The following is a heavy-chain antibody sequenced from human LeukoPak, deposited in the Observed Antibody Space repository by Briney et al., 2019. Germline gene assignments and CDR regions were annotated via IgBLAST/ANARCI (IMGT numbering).Heavy chain of an antibody. CDR1: GFIFSTYG. Sequence: PGGSLRLSCAASGFIFSTYGMHWVRQAPGKGLEWVAFLRSDGTDHHYADSVQGRFTISRDNSKSTLFLQMNSLRAEDTAVYYYGKHDSSSYYWVQGTLVTVSS. J-gene: IGHJ4*02. CDR3: GKHDSSSYY. V-gene: IGHV3-30*02. D-gene: IGHD3-22*01. CDR2: LRSDGTDH.